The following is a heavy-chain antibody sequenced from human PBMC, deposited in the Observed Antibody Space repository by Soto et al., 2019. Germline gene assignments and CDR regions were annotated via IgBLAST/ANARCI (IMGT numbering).Heavy chain of an antibody. J-gene: IGHJ4*02. D-gene: IGHD1-26*01. CDR2: INPDTGNP. CDR3: ARDRASGSFDY. V-gene: IGHV7-4-1*01. Sequence: ASVKVSCKGSGYNFNSHSINCLRQAPGQGLEWMGWINPDTGNPTYEQGFTGRFVFSVDTSVSTVYLQIFSLEADDSAVYYCARDRASGSFDYWGQGTLVTVSS. CDR1: GYNFNSHS.